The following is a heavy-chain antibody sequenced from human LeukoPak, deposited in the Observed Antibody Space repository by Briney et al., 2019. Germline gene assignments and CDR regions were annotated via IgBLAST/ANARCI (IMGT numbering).Heavy chain of an antibody. J-gene: IGHJ3*02. CDR3: ASLKIRRIGNAFDI. CDR2: IKGTGLTT. Sequence: KPGGSLRLSCAASGFTFSDYYMSWIRQAPGKGLEWVSTIKGTGLTTYYADSVKGRFTISRDDAKNSLSLQMNSLRPEDTALYYCASLKIRRIGNAFDIWGQGTTVTVSS. V-gene: IGHV3-11*04. CDR1: GFTFSDYY. D-gene: IGHD1-1*01.